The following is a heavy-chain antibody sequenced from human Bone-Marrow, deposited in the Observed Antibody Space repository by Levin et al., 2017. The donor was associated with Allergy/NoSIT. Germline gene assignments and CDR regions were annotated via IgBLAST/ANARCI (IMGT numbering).Heavy chain of an antibody. V-gene: IGHV4-39*02. D-gene: IGHD1-14*01. J-gene: IGHJ5*02. Sequence: NAGGSLRLSCTVSGASFNSLNHYWGWIRQPPGKGLEWIGSVYSSGTTYYNPALTSRVTISVDTSSNHFSLKLRSVTAGDTAIYYCAGHACRMCGFDPWGQGTLVTVSS. CDR1: GASFNSLNHY. CDR3: AGHACRMCGFDP. CDR2: VYSSGTT.